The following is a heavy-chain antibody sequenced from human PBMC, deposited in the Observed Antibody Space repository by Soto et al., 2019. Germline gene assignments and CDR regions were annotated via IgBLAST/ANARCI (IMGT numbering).Heavy chain of an antibody. CDR2: IYYSGST. J-gene: IGHJ3*02. D-gene: IGHD2-15*01. Sequence: PSETLSLTCTVSGGSISSSIYYWGWIRQPPGKGQERIGRIYYSGSTYYNPSLKSRVTISVDTSKNQFSLKLSSVTAADTAVYYFARPYCSGGSCYSSPPKGAFDIWGQGTMVTVSS. CDR1: GGSISSSIYY. CDR3: ARPYCSGGSCYSSPPKGAFDI. V-gene: IGHV4-39*01.